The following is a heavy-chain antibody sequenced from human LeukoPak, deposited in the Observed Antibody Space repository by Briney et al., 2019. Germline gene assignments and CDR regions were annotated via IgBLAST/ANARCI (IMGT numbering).Heavy chain of an antibody. CDR1: GGTFSSYA. D-gene: IGHD3-10*01. V-gene: IGHV1-69*13. CDR2: IIPIFGTA. J-gene: IGHJ6*02. Sequence: SVKVSCTASGGTFSSYAISWVRQAPGQGLEWMGGIIPIFGTANYAQKFQGRVTITADESTSTAYMELSSLRSEDTAVYYCASGVRGSGSYPMDVWGQGTTVTVSS. CDR3: ASGVRGSGSYPMDV.